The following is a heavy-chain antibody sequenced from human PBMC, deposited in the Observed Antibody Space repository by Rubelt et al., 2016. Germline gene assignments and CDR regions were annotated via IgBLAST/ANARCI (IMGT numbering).Heavy chain of an antibody. CDR2: INHSGST. Sequence: QVQLQQWGAGLLKPSETLSLTCAVYGGSFSGYYWSWIRQPPGKGLEWIGEINHSGSTNYNPSLKSRVTISVDTSKNQFSLKRSSVTAADTAVYYCARYRYSSGPYGMDVWGQGTTVTVSS. V-gene: IGHV4-34*01. CDR1: GGSFSGYY. J-gene: IGHJ6*02. D-gene: IGHD6-19*01. CDR3: ARYRYSSGPYGMDV.